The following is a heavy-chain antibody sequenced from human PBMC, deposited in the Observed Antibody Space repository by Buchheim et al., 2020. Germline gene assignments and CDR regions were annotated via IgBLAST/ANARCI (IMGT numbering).Heavy chain of an antibody. D-gene: IGHD3-3*01. Sequence: EAQLEESGGGLVLPGGSLRLSCAGSGFTFSNYWMTWVRQAPGMGLEWVANIKQDGSEKIYVDSVKGRFTISRDNAKSSLSLHMSSLKAEDTAVYYCARAGTGITIFGGVNGLDVWGQGAT. CDR2: IKQDGSEK. CDR3: ARAGTGITIFGGVNGLDV. V-gene: IGHV3-7*01. CDR1: GFTFSNYW. J-gene: IGHJ6*02.